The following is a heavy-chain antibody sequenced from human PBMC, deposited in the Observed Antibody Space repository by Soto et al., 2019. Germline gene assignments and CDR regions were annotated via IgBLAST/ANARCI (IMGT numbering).Heavy chain of an antibody. Sequence: GGSLRLSCAASGFTFSSSWMHWVRQASGKGLVWVAVISYDGINKYYADSVKGRFTISRDNSKNTLYLQMNSLRAEDTAVYYCAKDSAPGWYCAHWGQGTLVTVSS. CDR3: AKDSAPGWYCAH. CDR2: ISYDGINK. CDR1: GFTFSSSW. J-gene: IGHJ4*02. D-gene: IGHD6-19*01. V-gene: IGHV3-30*18.